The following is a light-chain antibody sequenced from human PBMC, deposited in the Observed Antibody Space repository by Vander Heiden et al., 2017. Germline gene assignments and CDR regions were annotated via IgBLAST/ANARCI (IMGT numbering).Light chain of an antibody. CDR1: TSTIGAGYD. J-gene: IGLJ2*01. Sequence: QSVLTQPPSVSGAPGPRVTISCTGSTSTIGAGYDVHWYQQLPGTAPKLLIYDNSNRPSGVPDRVSGSKSGTSASLAITGLQAEDEADYYCQSYDSSLGGHVVFGGGTKLTVL. CDR2: DNS. CDR3: QSYDSSLGGHVV. V-gene: IGLV1-40*01.